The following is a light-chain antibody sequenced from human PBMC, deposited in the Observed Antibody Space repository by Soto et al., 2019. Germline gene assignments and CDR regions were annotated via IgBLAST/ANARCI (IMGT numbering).Light chain of an antibody. J-gene: IGKJ3*01. CDR3: QQYSGYSLFT. V-gene: IGKV1-5*01. CDR2: DAS. CDR1: QSISGW. Sequence: DIQMTQSPSTLSASVGDRVTITCRASQSISGWLAWYQQRPGKAPKLLIYDASSLESGVPSRFSGSGSGTEFTLTSGGLQPDDFATYYCQQYSGYSLFTFGPGTIVDIK.